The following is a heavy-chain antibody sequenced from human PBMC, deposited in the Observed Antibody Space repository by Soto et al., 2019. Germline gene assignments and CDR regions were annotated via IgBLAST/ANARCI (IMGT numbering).Heavy chain of an antibody. CDR2: TYYSGST. V-gene: IGHV4-30-4*01. CDR3: ARYRSNSSDYFDC. D-gene: IGHD6-6*01. CDR1: GGSINSDYYC. Sequence: QVQLQESGPGLVKPSQTLSLTCTVSGGSINSDYYCWSWIRQPPGQGLEWIGHTYYSGSTLYNPSLESRVTISIDTSKNQFSLNLSSMSVADTAVYFCARYRSNSSDYFDCWGQGTLVTVSS. J-gene: IGHJ4*02.